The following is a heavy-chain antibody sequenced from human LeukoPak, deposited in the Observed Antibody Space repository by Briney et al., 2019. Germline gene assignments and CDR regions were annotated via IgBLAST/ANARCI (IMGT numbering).Heavy chain of an antibody. CDR1: AYSFTNYW. Sequence: GGSLKISFKGSAYSFTNYWISGVRQMPGKGLEWMGRIDPGDSQTNYSPSCQGHVTISADKSISTAYLQSSSLKASDTAMYYCARHSSVLNSFDPWGQGTLVTVSS. V-gene: IGHV5-10-1*01. CDR3: ARHSSVLNSFDP. J-gene: IGHJ5*02. CDR2: IDPGDSQT. D-gene: IGHD3-22*01.